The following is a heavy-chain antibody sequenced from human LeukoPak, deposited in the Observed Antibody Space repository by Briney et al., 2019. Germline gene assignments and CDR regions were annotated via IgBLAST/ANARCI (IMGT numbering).Heavy chain of an antibody. CDR1: GYTFTSYW. V-gene: IGHV5-51*01. D-gene: IGHD6-6*01. J-gene: IGHJ4*02. Sequence: GESLKISCKGSGYTFTSYWIGWVRQMPGKGLEWMGIIYPGDSDTRYSPSFQGRVTLSADKSISTAYLQWSSLKASDTAMYYCARFDRSRPGLSDYWGQGTLVTVSS. CDR3: ARFDRSRPGLSDY. CDR2: IYPGDSDT.